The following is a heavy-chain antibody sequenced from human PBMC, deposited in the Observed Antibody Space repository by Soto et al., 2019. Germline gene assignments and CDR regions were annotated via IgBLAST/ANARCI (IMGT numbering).Heavy chain of an antibody. Sequence: QVQLVESGGGVVQPGSSLRVSCVGSGFTFRSYVIHWVRQAPGKGLEWVALTSYDGSDKYYDDSVRGRFTISRDNSRNTVDLQMDSLRLEDTALYYCARWGTTGGLDVWGQGTLVSVS. V-gene: IGHV3-33*05. D-gene: IGHD3-16*01. CDR2: TSYDGSDK. J-gene: IGHJ1*01. CDR3: ARWGTTGGLDV. CDR1: GFTFRSYV.